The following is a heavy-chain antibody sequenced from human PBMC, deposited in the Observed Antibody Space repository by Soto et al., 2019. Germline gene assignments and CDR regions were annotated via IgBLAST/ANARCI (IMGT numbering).Heavy chain of an antibody. Sequence: PGGSLRLSCSTSGFTFGDYGMTWFRQAPGKGLEWVANIKQDGSEKYYADSVKGRFTISRDNSKNTLFLQMNSLRAEDTAVYYCASGYDYIWGSYRYVDGFDIWGQGTMVTVSS. D-gene: IGHD3-16*02. V-gene: IGHV3-7*01. J-gene: IGHJ3*02. CDR2: IKQDGSEK. CDR1: GFTFGDYG. CDR3: ASGYDYIWGSYRYVDGFDI.